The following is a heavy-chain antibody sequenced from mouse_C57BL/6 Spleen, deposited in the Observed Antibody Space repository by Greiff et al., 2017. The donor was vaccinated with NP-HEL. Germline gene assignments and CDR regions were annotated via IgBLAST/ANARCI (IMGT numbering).Heavy chain of an antibody. D-gene: IGHD2-3*01. CDR3: AREDGYYY. V-gene: IGHV5-6*01. Sequence: EVQLVESGGDLVKPGGSLKLSCAASGFTFSSYGMSWVRQTPDKRLEWVATISSGGSYTYYPDSVKGRFTISRDNAKNTLYLQMSSLKSEDTAMYYCAREDGYYYWGQGTTLTVSS. CDR2: ISSGGSYT. J-gene: IGHJ2*01. CDR1: GFTFSSYG.